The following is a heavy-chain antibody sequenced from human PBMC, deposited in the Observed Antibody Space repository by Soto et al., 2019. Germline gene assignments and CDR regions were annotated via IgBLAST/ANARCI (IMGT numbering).Heavy chain of an antibody. J-gene: IGHJ4*02. CDR1: GFTFSSYA. CDR3: ARDSSDYFDS. V-gene: IGHV3-30*03. Sequence: GGSLRLSCAASGFTFSSYAMHWVRQAPGKGLEWVAVISYDGYNKYYADSVKGRFTISRDNSRNTLYLQMNSPRAEDTAVYYCARDSSDYFDSWGQGTLVTVSS. D-gene: IGHD3-10*01. CDR2: ISYDGYNK.